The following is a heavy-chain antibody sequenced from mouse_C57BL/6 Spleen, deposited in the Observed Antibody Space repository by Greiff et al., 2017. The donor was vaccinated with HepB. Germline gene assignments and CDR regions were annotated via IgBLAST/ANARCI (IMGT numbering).Heavy chain of an antibody. D-gene: IGHD2-3*01. Sequence: ESGPGLVKPSQSLSLTCSVTGYSITSGYYWNWIRQFPGNKLEWMGYISYDGSNNYNPSLKNRISITRDTSKNQFFLKLNSVTTEDTATYYCARDRIWDGYYKFAYWGQGTLVTVSA. CDR3: ARDRIWDGYYKFAY. CDR2: ISYDGSN. CDR1: GYSITSGYY. V-gene: IGHV3-6*01. J-gene: IGHJ3*01.